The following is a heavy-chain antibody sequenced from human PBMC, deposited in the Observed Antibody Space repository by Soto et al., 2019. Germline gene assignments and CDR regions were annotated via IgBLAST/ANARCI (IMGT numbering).Heavy chain of an antibody. Sequence: QVQLQESGPGLVKPSQTLSLTCTVSGGSISSGGYYWSWIRQHPGKGLEWIGYIYYSGSTYYNPSLKSRVTISVDTSKNQFSLKLSSVTAADTAVYYCAASCVACGVFNYYGMDVWGQGTTVTVSS. CDR3: AASCVACGVFNYYGMDV. V-gene: IGHV4-31*03. CDR1: GGSISSGGYY. CDR2: IYYSGST. J-gene: IGHJ6*02. D-gene: IGHD2-8*01.